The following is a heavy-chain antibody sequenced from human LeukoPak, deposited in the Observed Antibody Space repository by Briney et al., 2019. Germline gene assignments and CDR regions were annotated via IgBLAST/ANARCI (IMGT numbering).Heavy chain of an antibody. CDR1: GGSISSYY. Sequence: PSETLSLTCTVSGGSISSYYWSWIRQPPGKGLEWIGYIYYSGSTNYNPSLKSRVTISVDTSKNQFSLKLSSVTAADTAVYYCARGAYYDYVWGSYRYPYYFDYWGQGTLVTVSS. J-gene: IGHJ4*02. CDR2: IYYSGST. V-gene: IGHV4-59*01. D-gene: IGHD3-16*02. CDR3: ARGAYYDYVWGSYRYPYYFDY.